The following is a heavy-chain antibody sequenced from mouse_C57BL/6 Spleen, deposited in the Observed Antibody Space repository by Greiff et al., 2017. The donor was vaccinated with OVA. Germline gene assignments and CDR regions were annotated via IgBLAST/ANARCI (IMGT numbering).Heavy chain of an antibody. D-gene: IGHD5-1*01. CDR1: GYTFTSYW. Sequence: QVQLKQPGAELVRPGTSVKLSCKASGYTFTSYWMHWVKQRPGQGLEWIGVIDPSDSYTNYNQKFKGKATLTVDTSSSTAYMQLSSLTSEDSAVYYCARSGGSNYFDYWGQGTTLTVSS. CDR2: IDPSDSYT. J-gene: IGHJ2*01. CDR3: ARSGGSNYFDY. V-gene: IGHV1-59*01.